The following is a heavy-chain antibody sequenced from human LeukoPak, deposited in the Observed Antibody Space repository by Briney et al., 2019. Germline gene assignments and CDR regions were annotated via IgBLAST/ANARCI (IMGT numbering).Heavy chain of an antibody. Sequence: SETLSHTCTVSGGSISSHYWSWIRQPPGKGLEWIGYIYYSGSTNYNPSLKSRVTISVDTSKNQFSLKLSSVTAADTAVYYCARARCDYDFWSGYYSYYYYYYMDVWGKGTTVTVYS. D-gene: IGHD3-3*01. J-gene: IGHJ6*03. CDR1: GGSISSHY. CDR2: IYYSGST. CDR3: ARARCDYDFWSGYYSYYYYYYMDV. V-gene: IGHV4-59*11.